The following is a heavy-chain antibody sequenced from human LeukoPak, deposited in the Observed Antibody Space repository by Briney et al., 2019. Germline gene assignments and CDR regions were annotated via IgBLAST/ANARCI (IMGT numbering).Heavy chain of an antibody. Sequence: GGSLRLSCAASGFTFSSYAMSWVRQAPGKGLEWVSAISGSGGSTYYADSVKGRFTISRDNSKNTLYLQMNSLRAEDTAVYYCAKDPSVMRWELNLYYYYGMDVWGQGTTVTVSS. D-gene: IGHD1-26*01. CDR2: ISGSGGST. J-gene: IGHJ6*02. CDR1: GFTFSSYA. V-gene: IGHV3-23*01. CDR3: AKDPSVMRWELNLYYYYGMDV.